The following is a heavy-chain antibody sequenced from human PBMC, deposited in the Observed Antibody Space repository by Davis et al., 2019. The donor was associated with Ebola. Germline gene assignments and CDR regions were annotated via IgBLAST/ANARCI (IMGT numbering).Heavy chain of an antibody. J-gene: IGHJ6*02. V-gene: IGHV3-71*01. CDR3: ARDHLLWFRELLYGGWRGHGMDV. CDR1: GFTFSSFSTYW. Sequence: GGSLRLSCAASGFTFSSFSTYWMYWVRQAPGKGLEWVGFIRSKAYGGTTEYAASVKGRFTISRDDSKSIAYLQMNSLRAEDTAVYYCARDHLLWFRELLYGGWRGHGMDVWGQGTTVTVSS. D-gene: IGHD3-10*01. CDR2: IRSKAYGGTT.